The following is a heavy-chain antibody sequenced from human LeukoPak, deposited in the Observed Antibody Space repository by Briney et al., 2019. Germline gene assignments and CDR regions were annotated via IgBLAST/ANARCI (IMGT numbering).Heavy chain of an antibody. CDR3: AKFAPGFLTGYPPRQYYYGMDV. J-gene: IGHJ6*02. CDR2: ISGSGGST. Sequence: GGSLRLSCAASGFTFSSYAMSWVRQAPGKGLEWVSAISGSGGSTYYADSVKGRFTISRDNSKNTLYLQMNSLRAEDTAVYYCAKFAPGFLTGYPPRQYYYGMDVWGQGTTVTVSS. D-gene: IGHD3-9*01. V-gene: IGHV3-23*01. CDR1: GFTFSSYA.